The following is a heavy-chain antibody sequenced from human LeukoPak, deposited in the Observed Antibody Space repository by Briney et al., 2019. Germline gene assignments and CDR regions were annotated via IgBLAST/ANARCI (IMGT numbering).Heavy chain of an antibody. V-gene: IGHV3-64*01. CDR1: GFTFSSYA. J-gene: IGHJ5*02. CDR2: ISSNGGST. Sequence: PGGSPRLSCAASGFTFSSYAMHLVRQAPGKGLEYVSAISSNGGSTYYANSVKGRFTISRDNSKNTLYLQMGSLRAEDMAVYYCARGTYDFWSGYNWFDPWGQGTLVTVSS. CDR3: ARGTYDFWSGYNWFDP. D-gene: IGHD3-3*01.